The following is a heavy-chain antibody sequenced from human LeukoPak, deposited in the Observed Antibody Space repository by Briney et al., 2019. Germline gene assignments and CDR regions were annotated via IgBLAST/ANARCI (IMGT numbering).Heavy chain of an antibody. J-gene: IGHJ4*02. Sequence: RSLRLSCAAFGFTFSSYAMHWVRPAPGKGLEWVAVISYDGSNKYYADSVKGRFTISRDNSKNTLYLQMNSLRAEDTAVYYCARDDHRGYSYGYGDYWGQGTLVTVSS. CDR1: GFTFSSYA. CDR2: ISYDGSNK. CDR3: ARDDHRGYSYGYGDY. D-gene: IGHD5-18*01. V-gene: IGHV3-30-3*01.